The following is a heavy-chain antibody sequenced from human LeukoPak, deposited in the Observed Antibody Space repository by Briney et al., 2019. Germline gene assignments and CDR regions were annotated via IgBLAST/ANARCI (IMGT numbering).Heavy chain of an antibody. D-gene: IGHD3-9*01. J-gene: IGHJ4*02. V-gene: IGHV4-4*07. CDR2: IYTSGST. Sequence: SETLSLTCTVSGGPISSYYWSWIRQPAGKGLEWIGRIYTSGSTNYNPSLKSRVTMSVDTSKNQFSLKLSSVTAADTAVYYCARSRYFDWPYTQGYFDYWGQGTLVTVSS. CDR1: GGPISSYY. CDR3: ARSRYFDWPYTQGYFDY.